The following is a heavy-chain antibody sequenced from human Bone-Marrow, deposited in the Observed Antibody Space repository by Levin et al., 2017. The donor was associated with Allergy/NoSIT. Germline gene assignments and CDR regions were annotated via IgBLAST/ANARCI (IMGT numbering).Heavy chain of an antibody. CDR3: TKRVGSGGWFGAFDV. CDR1: GFTFSSYP. CDR2: ISGSGGST. Sequence: GESLKISCAASGFTFSSYPMSWVRQAPGKGLEWVSSISGSGGSTFNADSVKGRFTISRDNSKNTLYLEMNSLRVEDTAVYYCTKRVGSGGWFGAFDVWGQGTRVTVSS. V-gene: IGHV3-23*01. D-gene: IGHD3-10*01. J-gene: IGHJ3*01.